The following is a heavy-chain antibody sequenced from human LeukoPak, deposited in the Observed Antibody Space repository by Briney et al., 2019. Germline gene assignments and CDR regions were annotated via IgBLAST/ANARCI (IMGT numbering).Heavy chain of an antibody. V-gene: IGHV3-21*01. Sequence: PGGSLRLSCAASGFTFSSYSMNWVRQAPGKGLEWVSSISSGSSYIYYADSVKGRFTISRDNAKNSLYLQMNSLRAEDTAVYYCAREWKDIVATITASADYWGQGTLVTVSS. J-gene: IGHJ4*02. D-gene: IGHD5-12*01. CDR3: AREWKDIVATITASADY. CDR2: ISSGSSYI. CDR1: GFTFSSYS.